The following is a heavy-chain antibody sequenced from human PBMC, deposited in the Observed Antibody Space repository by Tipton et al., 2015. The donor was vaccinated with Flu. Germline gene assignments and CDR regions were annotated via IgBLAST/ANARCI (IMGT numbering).Heavy chain of an antibody. CDR3: ARGPAYYDFWSGYPNPFDY. CDR1: GGSFSGYY. J-gene: IGHJ4*02. V-gene: IGHV4-34*01. D-gene: IGHD3-3*01. Sequence: LRLSCAVYGGSFSGYYWSWIRQPPGKGLEWIGEINHSGSTNYNPSLKSRVTISVDTSKNQFSLKLSSVTAADTAVHYCARGPAYYDFWSGYPNPFDYWGQGTLVTVSS. CDR2: INHSGST.